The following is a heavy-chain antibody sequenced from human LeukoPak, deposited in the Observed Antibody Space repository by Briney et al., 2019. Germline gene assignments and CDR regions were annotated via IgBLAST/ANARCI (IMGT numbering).Heavy chain of an antibody. V-gene: IGHV3-23*01. CDR1: GFTFTSYA. CDR2: ISGSGDNT. J-gene: IGHJ4*02. CDR3: VRDRGTYRPIDY. D-gene: IGHD1-26*01. Sequence: PGGSLRLSCAASGFTFTSYAMTWVRQAPGKGLEWVSSISGSGDNTYYADSVKGRFTISRDNAQNSLYLQMNSLRAEDTAIYYCVRDRGTYRPIDYWGQGTLVTVSS.